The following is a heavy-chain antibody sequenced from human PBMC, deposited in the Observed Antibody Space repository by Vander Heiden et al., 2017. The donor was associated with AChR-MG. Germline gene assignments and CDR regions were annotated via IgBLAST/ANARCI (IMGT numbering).Heavy chain of an antibody. D-gene: IGHD3-10*01. J-gene: IGHJ4*02. Sequence: QVQLVESGGGVVQPGRSLRLSCAASGFTFSSYAMHWVRQAPGKGLEWVAVISYDGSNKYYADSVKGRFTISRDNSKNTLYLQMNSLRAEDTAVYYCARDPSYYYGSGSYCFDYWGQGTLVTVSS. CDR3: ARDPSYYYGSGSYCFDY. V-gene: IGHV3-30-3*01. CDR1: GFTFSSYA. CDR2: ISYDGSNK.